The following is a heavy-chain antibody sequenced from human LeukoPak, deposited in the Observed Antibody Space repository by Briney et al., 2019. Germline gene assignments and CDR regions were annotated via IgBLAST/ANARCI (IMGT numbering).Heavy chain of an antibody. CDR2: IYYGGST. V-gene: IGHV4-31*03. CDR1: GGSISRGGYY. J-gene: IGHJ4*02. Sequence: SETLSLTCTVSGGSISRGGYYWSWIRQHPGKGLEWIGFIYYGGSTYYNPSLKSRVTISVDTSKNQFSLKLSSVTAADTAVYYCARLLSESSGWATRTFDYWGQGTLVT. CDR3: ARLLSESSGWATRTFDY. D-gene: IGHD6-19*01.